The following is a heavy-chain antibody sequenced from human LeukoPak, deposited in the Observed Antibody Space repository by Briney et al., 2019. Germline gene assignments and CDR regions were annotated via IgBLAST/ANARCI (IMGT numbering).Heavy chain of an antibody. CDR2: ISGSGSNT. CDR3: AREEVGSAIDY. D-gene: IGHD1-26*01. J-gene: IGHJ4*01. Sequence: PGGSLRLSCAASGFTFSSNAMSWVRQAPGKGLEWVSGISGSGSNTYYADSVKGRFTISRDSSKNTLYLQMGGLRDEDTAVYYCAREEVGSAIDYWGHGILVTVSS. CDR1: GFTFSSNA. V-gene: IGHV3-23*01.